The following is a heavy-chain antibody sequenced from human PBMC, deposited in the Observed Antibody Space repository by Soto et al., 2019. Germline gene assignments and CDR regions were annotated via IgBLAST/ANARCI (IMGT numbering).Heavy chain of an antibody. J-gene: IGHJ4*02. CDR2: IRETGNT. CDR3: AKQQMGVIRALDY. Sequence: PGGSQRLSCAASGFTFSNYAMSWIRQAPGKGLEWVSTIRETGNTYYADSVRGRFATSRDNSENTLYLQMSSLRAEDTAVYYCAKQQMGVIRALDYWGQGTLVTVSS. CDR1: GFTFSNYA. V-gene: IGHV3-23*01. D-gene: IGHD1-26*01.